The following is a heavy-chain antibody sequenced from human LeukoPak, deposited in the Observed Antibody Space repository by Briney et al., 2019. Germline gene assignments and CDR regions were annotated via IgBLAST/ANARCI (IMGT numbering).Heavy chain of an antibody. D-gene: IGHD1-7*01. CDR1: GFTFSSYA. CDR2: ISYDGSNK. V-gene: IGHV3-30-3*01. Sequence: PGGSLRLSCAASGFTFSSYAMHWVRQAPGKGLEWVAVISYDGSNKYYADSVKGRFTISRDNSKNTLYLQMNSLRAEDTAVYYCARDPDGTGTTFDYWGQGTLVTVSS. CDR3: ARDPDGTGTTFDY. J-gene: IGHJ4*02.